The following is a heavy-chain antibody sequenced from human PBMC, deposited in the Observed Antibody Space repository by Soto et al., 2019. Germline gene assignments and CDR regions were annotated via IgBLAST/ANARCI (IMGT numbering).Heavy chain of an antibody. CDR3: ARERTRGFEP. CDR1: GYTFTSYD. CDR2: MNPNSGNT. Sequence: QVQLVQSGAEVKKPGASVKVSCKASGYTFTSYDINWVRHATGQGLEWMGWMNPNSGNTAYAQKFLGRVTMTRNTSISTAYMELSSRRSEDTGVYYCARERTRGFEPWGQGTLVTVSS. J-gene: IGHJ5*02. V-gene: IGHV1-8*01.